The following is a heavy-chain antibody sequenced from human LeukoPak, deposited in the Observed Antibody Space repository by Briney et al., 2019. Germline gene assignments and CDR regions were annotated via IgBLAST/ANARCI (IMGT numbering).Heavy chain of an antibody. CDR2: TKNKANSYTT. CDR1: GLTFSDHY. D-gene: IGHD2-21*01. CDR3: ARGVCGGDCYYYYYYYYMDV. V-gene: IGHV3-72*01. Sequence: PGGSLRLSCAASGLTFSDHYMDWVRRAPGKGLEWVGRTKNKANSYTTEYAASVKGRFTISRDDSKNSLYLQMNSLKTEDTAVYYCARGVCGGDCYYYYYYYYMDVWGKGTTVTVSS. J-gene: IGHJ6*03.